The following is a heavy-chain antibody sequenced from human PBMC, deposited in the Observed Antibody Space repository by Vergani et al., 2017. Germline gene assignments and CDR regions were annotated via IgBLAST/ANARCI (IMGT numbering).Heavy chain of an antibody. CDR2: IYDRGTT. CDR1: GGSISSYY. Sequence: QVQLQESGPGLVKPSETLSLTCTVSGGSISSYYWSWIRQPPGKGLEWIANIYDRGTTNYNPSVNSLVTISVDTSKNQFSLRLSSVTAADTAVYYCAKVAVGTGWYFDLWGRGTLVTVSS. D-gene: IGHD2-15*01. CDR3: AKVAVGTGWYFDL. J-gene: IGHJ2*01. V-gene: IGHV4-59*01.